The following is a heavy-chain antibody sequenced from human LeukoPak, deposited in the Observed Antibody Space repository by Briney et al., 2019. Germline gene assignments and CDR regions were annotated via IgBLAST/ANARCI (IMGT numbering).Heavy chain of an antibody. CDR1: GLPFRGFE. D-gene: IGHD5-24*01. V-gene: IGHV3-48*03. CDR3: ARRFRD. J-gene: IGHJ4*02. CDR2: IKHDGSLK. Sequence: PGGSLRLSCVESGLPFRGFELNWVRQAPGKGLEWVSYIKHDGSLKTYADSVKGRFTISRDDTRNSLSLQMNSLRPEDTAIYYCARRFRDWGQGILVTVS.